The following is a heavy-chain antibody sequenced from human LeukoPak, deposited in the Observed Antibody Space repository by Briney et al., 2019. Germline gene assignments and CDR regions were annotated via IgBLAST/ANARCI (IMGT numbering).Heavy chain of an antibody. J-gene: IGHJ5*02. V-gene: IGHV4-59*01. CDR2: IYYSGST. Sequence: SETLSLTCTVSGGSISGYYWSWIRLPPGKGLEWIGYIYYSGSTNYNPSLKSRVTISVDTSKNQFSLKLSSVTAADTAVYYCGRGRNWFGPWGHGTLVTVSS. CDR1: GGSISGYY. CDR3: GRGRNWFGP.